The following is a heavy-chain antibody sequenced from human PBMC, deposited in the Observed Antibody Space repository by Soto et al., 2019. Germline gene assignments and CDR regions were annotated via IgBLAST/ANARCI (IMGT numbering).Heavy chain of an antibody. CDR3: ARETSVAHWVKNNWNYKNARGNWFDP. Sequence: GASVKVSCKASGGTFSSYAISWVRQAPGQGLEWMGGIIPIFGTANYAQKFQGRVTITADKSTSTAYMELSSLRSEDTAVYYCARETSVAHWVKNNWNYKNARGNWFDPWGQGTLVTVSS. CDR1: GGTFSSYA. CDR2: IIPIFGTA. J-gene: IGHJ5*02. V-gene: IGHV1-69*06. D-gene: IGHD1-7*01.